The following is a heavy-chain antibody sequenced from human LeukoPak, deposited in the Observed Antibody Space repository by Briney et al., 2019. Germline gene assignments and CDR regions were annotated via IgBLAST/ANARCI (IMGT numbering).Heavy chain of an antibody. D-gene: IGHD3-10*01. CDR3: ARVGSMVRGVPPTGY. J-gene: IGHJ4*02. CDR1: GYTFTSYG. Sequence: ASVKVSCKASGYTFTSYGISWVRQAPGQGLEWMGWISAYNGNTNYAQKLQGRVTMTTDTSTSTAYMELRSLRSDDTAVYYCARVGSMVRGVPPTGYWGQGPLVTVSS. V-gene: IGHV1-18*01. CDR2: ISAYNGNT.